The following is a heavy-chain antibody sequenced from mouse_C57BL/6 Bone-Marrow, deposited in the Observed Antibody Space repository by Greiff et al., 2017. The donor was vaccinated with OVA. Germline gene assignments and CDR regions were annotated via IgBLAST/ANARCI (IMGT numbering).Heavy chain of an antibody. J-gene: IGHJ2*01. CDR2: INPSTGGT. CDR3: ASSRNRKYDYGGLFDY. Sequence: VQLQQSGPELVKPGASVKISCKASGYSFTGYYMNWVKQSPEKSLEWIGEINPSTGGTNYNQKFKAKATLTVDKSSSTAYLQLKSLTSEDSAVYYYASSRNRKYDYGGLFDYWGQGTTLTVSS. CDR1: GYSFTGYY. D-gene: IGHD2-4*01. V-gene: IGHV1-42*01.